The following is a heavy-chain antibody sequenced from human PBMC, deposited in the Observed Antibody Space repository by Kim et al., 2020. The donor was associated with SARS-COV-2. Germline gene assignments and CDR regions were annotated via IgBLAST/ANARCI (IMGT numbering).Heavy chain of an antibody. D-gene: IGHD3-3*01. J-gene: IGHJ4*02. CDR3: ARVGNDFWSGYYSRYFDY. CDR1: GFTFSSYW. CDR2: IKQDGSEK. Sequence: GGSLRLSCAASGFTFSSYWMSWVRQAPGKGLEWVANIKQDGSEKYYVDSVKGRFTISRDNAKNSLYLQMNSLRAEDTAVYYCARVGNDFWSGYYSRYFDYLGQGTLVTVSS. V-gene: IGHV3-7*03.